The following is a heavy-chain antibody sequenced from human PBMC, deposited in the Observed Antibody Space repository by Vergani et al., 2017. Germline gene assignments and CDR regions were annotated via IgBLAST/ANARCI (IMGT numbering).Heavy chain of an antibody. D-gene: IGHD3-3*01. CDR1: GFTVSSHY. J-gene: IGHJ1*01. V-gene: IGHV3-66*04. CDR2: IFSGGYT. Sequence: QLVESGGDLVQPGGSVRLSCAVSGFTVSSHYMSWVRQAPGKGLEWVSVIFSGGYTYYADSVKGRFTISRDDSKNSLYLQMNSLRAEDTAVYYCASQYYDFWSGRDWGQGTLVTVSS. CDR3: ASQYYDFWSGRD.